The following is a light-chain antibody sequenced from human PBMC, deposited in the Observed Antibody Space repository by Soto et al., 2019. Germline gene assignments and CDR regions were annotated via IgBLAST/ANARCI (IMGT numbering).Light chain of an antibody. CDR1: QNIDTW. Sequence: DIQMTQSPSTLSASIGDRITISCRASQNIDTWLAWYQQRPGEAPKLLIYTASNLENGVPSRFSGSGSGTAYTLTISSLQPEDFATYYRQQYSDSSRSFGQGTQVE. CDR2: TAS. J-gene: IGKJ1*01. CDR3: QQYSDSSRS. V-gene: IGKV1-5*03.